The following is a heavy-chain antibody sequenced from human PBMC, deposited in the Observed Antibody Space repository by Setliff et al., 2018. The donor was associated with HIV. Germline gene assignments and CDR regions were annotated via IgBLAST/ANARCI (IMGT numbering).Heavy chain of an antibody. Sequence: SETLSLTCSVSGDSISSGSYYWSWIRLPAGKGLEWIGQIHTTGSTNYNPSIKSRLTISIDTSKNQFSLNLDSVTTTDTAVYYCARRTFGSGRIDPWGQGTLVTVSS. CDR3: ARRTFGSGRIDP. V-gene: IGHV4-61*09. D-gene: IGHD3-16*01. CDR1: GDSISSGSYY. CDR2: IHTTGST. J-gene: IGHJ5*02.